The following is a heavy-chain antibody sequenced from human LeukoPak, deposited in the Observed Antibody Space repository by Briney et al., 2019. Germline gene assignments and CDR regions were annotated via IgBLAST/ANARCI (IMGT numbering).Heavy chain of an antibody. CDR2: ISWSSGII. D-gene: IGHD6-19*01. Sequence: PGRSLRLSCAASGFTFDDHGMHWVRQAPGKGLEWVSGISWSSGIIGYADSVKGRFTISRDNSKNTLYLQMNSLRAEDTAVYYCARERPLAVAGPSFDYWGQGTLVTVSS. J-gene: IGHJ4*02. CDR1: GFTFDDHG. V-gene: IGHV3-9*01. CDR3: ARERPLAVAGPSFDY.